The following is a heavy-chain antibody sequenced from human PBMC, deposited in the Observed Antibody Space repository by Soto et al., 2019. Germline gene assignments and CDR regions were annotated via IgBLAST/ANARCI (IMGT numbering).Heavy chain of an antibody. Sequence: QVHLVQSGAEVKKSGSSVRVSCTASGGSFSNDAISWVRQAPGQGLEWLGRIIPFFGTPDYSQSLRDRLTITAEESTGTAYMDRRSLISDDTAVYYCAREVVTETTLGYFDFWRQGTLVTVSS. CDR2: IIPFFGTP. J-gene: IGHJ4*02. CDR3: AREVVTETTLGYFDF. CDR1: GGSFSNDA. V-gene: IGHV1-69*01. D-gene: IGHD2-21*02.